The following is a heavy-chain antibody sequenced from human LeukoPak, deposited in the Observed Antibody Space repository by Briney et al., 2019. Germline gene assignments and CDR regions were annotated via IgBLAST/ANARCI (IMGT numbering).Heavy chain of an antibody. D-gene: IGHD5-18*01. Sequence: PGGSLRLSCAASGFTVSTNYMSWVRQAPGKGLEWVSVIYIGGSTYYADSVKGRFTISRDNSKNTVYLQMNSLRAEDTAVYYCARDKGDTAMIYYYWGQGTLVTVSS. J-gene: IGHJ4*02. CDR3: ARDKGDTAMIYYY. CDR1: GFTVSTNY. V-gene: IGHV3-53*01. CDR2: IYIGGST.